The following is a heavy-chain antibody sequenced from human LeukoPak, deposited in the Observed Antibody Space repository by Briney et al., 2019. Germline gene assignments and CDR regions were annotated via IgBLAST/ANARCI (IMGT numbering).Heavy chain of an antibody. Sequence: GGSLRLSCAASGFTFSNFAMSWVRQAPGKGLECVSLISANGGATYYADSVKGRFTISRDNSKSTLYLQMNSLRADDTAVYYCAKASGSPYYFDYWGQGTLVAVSS. CDR3: AKASGSPYYFDY. V-gene: IGHV3-23*01. J-gene: IGHJ4*02. CDR2: ISANGGAT. D-gene: IGHD3-10*01. CDR1: GFTFSNFA.